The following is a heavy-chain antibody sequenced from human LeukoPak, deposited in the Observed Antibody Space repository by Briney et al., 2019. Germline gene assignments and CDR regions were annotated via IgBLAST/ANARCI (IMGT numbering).Heavy chain of an antibody. CDR1: GFTFDSYA. CDR2: ISGSGFNT. J-gene: IGHJ3*02. Sequence: GGSLRLSCAASGFTFDSYAMNWVRQAPGKGLGGVAAISGSGFNTYYADSVKGRFTISRDNSKNTLSLQMDSLRAEDTALYYCAKDDILTGLNAFDIWGQGTMVTVSS. CDR3: AKDDILTGLNAFDI. D-gene: IGHD3-9*01. V-gene: IGHV3-23*01.